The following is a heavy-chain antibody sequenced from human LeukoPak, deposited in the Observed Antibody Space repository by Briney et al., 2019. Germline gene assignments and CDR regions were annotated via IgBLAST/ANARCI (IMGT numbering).Heavy chain of an antibody. Sequence: ASVKVSCKASGYSFTTHGISWVRQAPGQGLEWMGWISAYNGNTNYAQKLQGRVTMTTDTSTSTAYMELRSLRSDDTAVYYCARAEEWLFPLDYWGQGTLVTVSS. V-gene: IGHV1-18*01. CDR2: ISAYNGNT. CDR1: GYSFTTHG. CDR3: ARAEEWLFPLDY. D-gene: IGHD3-3*01. J-gene: IGHJ4*02.